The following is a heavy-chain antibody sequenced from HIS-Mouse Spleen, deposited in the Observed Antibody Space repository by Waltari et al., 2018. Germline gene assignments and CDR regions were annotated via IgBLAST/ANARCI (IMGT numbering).Heavy chain of an antibody. CDR2: ISDDGSNK. Sequence: QVQLVESGGGVVQPGRSLRLSCAASGFPFSSYGMHWVRRAPGKGLEWVAVISDDGSNKYYADSVKGRFTISRDNSKNTRYLQMNSLRAEDTAVYYCAKDRGIAARDAFDIWGQGTMVTVSS. CDR3: AKDRGIAARDAFDI. J-gene: IGHJ3*02. CDR1: GFPFSSYG. V-gene: IGHV3-30*18. D-gene: IGHD6-6*01.